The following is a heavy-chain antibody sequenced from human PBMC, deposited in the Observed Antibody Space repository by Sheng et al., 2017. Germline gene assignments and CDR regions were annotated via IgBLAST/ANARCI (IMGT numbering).Heavy chain of an antibody. CDR3: ANGGLGELVFDP. D-gene: IGHD3-10*01. CDR1: GSSFSSFG. J-gene: IGHJ5*02. Sequence: QVQLVQSGGEVKKPGASVKVSCEASGSSFSSFGISWVRQAPGQGLEWMGWISDDHGNTKFPEKFQGRVTLTTDISTSTAYMELRSLTSDDTAVYYCANGGLGELVFDPWGQGTRGHRLL. CDR2: ISDDHGNT. V-gene: IGHV1-18*01.